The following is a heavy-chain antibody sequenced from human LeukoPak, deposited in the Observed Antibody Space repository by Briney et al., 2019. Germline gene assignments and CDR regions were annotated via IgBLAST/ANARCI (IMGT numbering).Heavy chain of an antibody. J-gene: IGHJ4*02. CDR2: IKQDGSEK. D-gene: IGHD3-3*01. Sequence: GGSLRLSCAASGFTFSSYWMSWVRQAPGKGPEWVANIKQDGSEKYYVDSVKGRFTISRDNAKNSLYLQMNSLRAEDTAVYYCARVPAFGVVPKLEDYWGQGTLVTVSS. V-gene: IGHV3-7*01. CDR1: GFTFSSYW. CDR3: ARVPAFGVVPKLEDY.